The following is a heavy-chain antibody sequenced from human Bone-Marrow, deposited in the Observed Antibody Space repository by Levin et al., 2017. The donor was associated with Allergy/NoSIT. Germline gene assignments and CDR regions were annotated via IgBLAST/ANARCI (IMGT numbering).Heavy chain of an antibody. CDR3: ARDRGSLYFDY. CDR2: IWYDGSNK. Sequence: GGSLRLSCAASGFTFSSYGMHWVRQAPGKGLEWVAVIWYDGSNKYYADSVKGRFTISRDNSKNTLYLQMNSLRAEDTAVYYCARDRGSLYFDYWGQGTLVTVSS. CDR1: GFTFSSYG. J-gene: IGHJ4*02. D-gene: IGHD3-10*01. V-gene: IGHV3-33*01.